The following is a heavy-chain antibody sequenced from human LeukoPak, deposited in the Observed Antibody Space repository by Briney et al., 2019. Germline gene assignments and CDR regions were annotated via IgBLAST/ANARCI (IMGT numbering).Heavy chain of an antibody. J-gene: IGHJ6*02. V-gene: IGHV3-30*18. CDR2: ISYDGSNK. CDR1: GFTFSSHG. D-gene: IGHD4/OR15-4a*01. CDR3: AKADTLTNHFYYYGMDV. Sequence: GGSPRPPLAAPGFTFSSHGMHLVRQAPGKGVGWVAVISYDGSNKYYADSVKGRFTISRDNSKNTLYLQMNSLRAEDTAVYYCAKADTLTNHFYYYGMDVWGQGTTVTVSS.